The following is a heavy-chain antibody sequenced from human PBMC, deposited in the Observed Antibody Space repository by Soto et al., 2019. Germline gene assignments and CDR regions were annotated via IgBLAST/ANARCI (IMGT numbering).Heavy chain of an antibody. CDR1: GFSFSDYA. J-gene: IGHJ4*02. Sequence: VPLVESGGGVVQPGRSLRLSCAASGFSFSDYAMHWVRQAPGKGLEWVAVVSHDGRNTHYADSVKGQFTISRSTSKNTVSLEMTSLRAKATAGYYCAKGGRQWLVGSGFNCWGQGARVTVSP. CDR2: VSHDGRNT. CDR3: AKGGRQWLVGSGFNC. D-gene: IGHD6-19*01. V-gene: IGHV3-30*18.